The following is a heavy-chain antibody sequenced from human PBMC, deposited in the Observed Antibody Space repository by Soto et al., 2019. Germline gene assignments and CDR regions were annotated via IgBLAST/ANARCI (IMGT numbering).Heavy chain of an antibody. D-gene: IGHD1-26*01. CDR3: ARDSTRYSGSYEIDY. J-gene: IGHJ4*02. V-gene: IGHV3-30-3*01. CDR1: GFTFSSYA. Sequence: GGSLRLSCAASGFTFSSYAMHWVRQAPGKGLEWVAVISYDGSNKYYADSVKGRFTISRDNSKNTLYLQMNSLRAEDTAVYYCARDSTRYSGSYEIDYWGQGTLVTVSS. CDR2: ISYDGSNK.